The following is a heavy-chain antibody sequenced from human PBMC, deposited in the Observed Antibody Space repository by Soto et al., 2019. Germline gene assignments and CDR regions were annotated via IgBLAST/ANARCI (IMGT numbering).Heavy chain of an antibody. J-gene: IGHJ5*02. V-gene: IGHV1-2*02. CDR1: GYIFTGYY. D-gene: IGHD2-21*02. CDR3: ARDKLDIVVVTASWFDP. CDR2: INPNSGGT. Sequence: GASVKVSCKASGYIFTGYYMHWVRQAPGQGLEWMGWINPNSGGTNYAQKFQGRVTMTRDTSISTAYMELSRLRSDDTAVYYCARDKLDIVVVTASWFDPWGQGTLVTVSS.